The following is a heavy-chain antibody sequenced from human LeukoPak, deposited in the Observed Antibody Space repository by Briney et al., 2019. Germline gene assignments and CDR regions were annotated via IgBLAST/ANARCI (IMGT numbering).Heavy chain of an antibody. CDR2: IYYTGST. D-gene: IGHD4-23*01. Sequence: SETLSLTCTVSGGSISSSSYYWGWIRQPPGKGLEWIGNIYYTGSTYYNPSLKSRVTISVDTSKNQFSLKLSSVTAADTAVYYCARVSDDEHGGNSGAIYFESWGQGTVVTVSS. CDR3: ARVSDDEHGGNSGAIYFES. CDR1: GGSISSSSYY. J-gene: IGHJ4*02. V-gene: IGHV4-39*01.